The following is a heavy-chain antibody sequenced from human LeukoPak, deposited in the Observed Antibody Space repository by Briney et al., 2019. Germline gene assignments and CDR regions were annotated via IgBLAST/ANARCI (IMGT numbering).Heavy chain of an antibody. D-gene: IGHD6-13*01. J-gene: IGHJ6*02. CDR2: IYYSGST. CDR3: ARGAIAAPWGYYYDMDV. V-gene: IGHV4-59*12. Sequence: PSETLSLTCTVSGGSISSYYWSWIRQPAGKRLEWIGYIYYSGSTNYNPSLKSRVTMSVDTSKNQFSLKLSSVTAADTAVYYCARGAIAAPWGYYYDMDVWGQGTTVTVSS. CDR1: GGSISSYY.